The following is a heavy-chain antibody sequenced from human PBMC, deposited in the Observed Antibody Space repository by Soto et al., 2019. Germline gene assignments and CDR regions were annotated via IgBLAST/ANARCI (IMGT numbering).Heavy chain of an antibody. Sequence: EVQLVETGGGLIQPGGSLRLSCTASGFTVSSNYMTWVRQAPGKGLEWVSVIYSGGNTYYADSVKGRVTSSRDKSKNTLYLQMNSLRAEDTAVYYCAGATGRYWGQGTLVTVSS. CDR1: GFTVSSNY. J-gene: IGHJ4*02. CDR2: IYSGGNT. D-gene: IGHD1-1*01. V-gene: IGHV3-53*02. CDR3: AGATGRY.